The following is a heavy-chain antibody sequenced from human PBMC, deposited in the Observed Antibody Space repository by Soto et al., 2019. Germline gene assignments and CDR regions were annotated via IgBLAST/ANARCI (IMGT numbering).Heavy chain of an antibody. CDR2: MNPNSGNT. CDR1: GYTFTSYD. Sequence: ASVKVSCKASGYTFTSYDINWVRQATGQGLEWMGWMNPNSGNTGYAQKFQGRVTMTRNTSISTAYMELSSLRSEDTAVYYCAREYSSSWYVNYYYGMDVWGQGTTVTVSS. J-gene: IGHJ6*02. V-gene: IGHV1-8*01. CDR3: AREYSSSWYVNYYYGMDV. D-gene: IGHD6-13*01.